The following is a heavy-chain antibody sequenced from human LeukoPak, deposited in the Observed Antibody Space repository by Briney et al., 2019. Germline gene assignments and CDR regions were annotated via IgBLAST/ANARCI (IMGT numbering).Heavy chain of an antibody. CDR2: IYYSGST. D-gene: IGHD3-22*01. CDR3: ARHGDYYDSSGYYYAEYFQH. Sequence: SETLSLTCTVSGGSISSSSYYWSWIRQPPGKGLEWIGYIYYSGSTNYNPSLKSRVTISVDTSKNQFSLKLSSVTAADTAVYYCARHGDYYDSSGYYYAEYFQHWGQGTLVTVSS. CDR1: GGSISSSSYY. V-gene: IGHV4-61*05. J-gene: IGHJ1*01.